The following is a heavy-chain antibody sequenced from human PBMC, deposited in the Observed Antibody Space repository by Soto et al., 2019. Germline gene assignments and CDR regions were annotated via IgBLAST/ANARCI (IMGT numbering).Heavy chain of an antibody. Sequence: PGGSLRLSCSAPGFTFSSYSMNWVRQAPGKGLEWVSSISSSSSYIYYADSVKGRFTISRDNAKNSLYLQMNSLRAEVTAVYYCARDFRLGLSPPQNWFDPWGQGTLVTVSS. D-gene: IGHD2-15*01. J-gene: IGHJ5*02. CDR2: ISSSSSYI. V-gene: IGHV3-21*01. CDR1: GFTFSSYS. CDR3: ARDFRLGLSPPQNWFDP.